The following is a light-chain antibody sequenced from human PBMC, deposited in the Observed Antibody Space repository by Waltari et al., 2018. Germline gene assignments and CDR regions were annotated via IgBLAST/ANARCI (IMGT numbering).Light chain of an antibody. CDR1: QGISSY. CDR3: QQLNSYPHP. Sequence: DIQLTQSPSFLSASVVDRVTITCRASQGISSYLDWYQQKPGKAPKLLIYAASTLQSGVPSRFSGSGSGTEFTRTISSLQPEDFATYYCQQLNSYPHPFGHGTKLEIK. CDR2: AAS. V-gene: IGKV1-9*01. J-gene: IGKJ2*01.